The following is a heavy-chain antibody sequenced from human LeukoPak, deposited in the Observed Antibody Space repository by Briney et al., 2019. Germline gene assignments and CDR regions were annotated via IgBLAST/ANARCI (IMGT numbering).Heavy chain of an antibody. D-gene: IGHD3-10*01. V-gene: IGHV3-48*04. CDR1: GFTFSSFS. CDR3: AKGSVRGYYGSGGDYYYYYMDV. Sequence: GGSLRLSCAASGFTFSSFSMNWVRQAPGKGLEWVSYISSSGSTIYYADSVKGRFTISRDNAKNSLYLQMNSLRAEDTAVYYCAKGSVRGYYGSGGDYYYYYMDVWGKGTTVTISS. J-gene: IGHJ6*03. CDR2: ISSSGSTI.